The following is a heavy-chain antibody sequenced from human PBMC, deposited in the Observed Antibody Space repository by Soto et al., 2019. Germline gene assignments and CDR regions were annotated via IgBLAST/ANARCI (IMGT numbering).Heavy chain of an antibody. Sequence: GGSLSLSCAASGFTVSSNYMSWVRQAPGKGLEWVSVIYSGGSTYYADSVKGRFTISRDNSKNTLYLQMNSLRAEDTAVYYCARGIGSGWHKLPFDYWGQGTLVTVSS. V-gene: IGHV3-53*01. CDR3: ARGIGSGWHKLPFDY. CDR1: GFTVSSNY. J-gene: IGHJ4*02. CDR2: IYSGGST. D-gene: IGHD6-19*01.